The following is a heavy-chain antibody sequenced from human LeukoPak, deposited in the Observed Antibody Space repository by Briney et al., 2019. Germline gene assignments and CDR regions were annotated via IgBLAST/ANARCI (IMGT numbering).Heavy chain of an antibody. V-gene: IGHV3-74*01. Sequence: GGSLRLSCAASGFTFSSYWMHWVRQAPGKGLVWVSRINSDGSSTNYADSVKGRFTISRDNAKNTLYLQMNSLRAEDTAVYYCASHRQIVPGSSGYWFDPWGQGTLVTVSS. D-gene: IGHD2-2*01. CDR3: ASHRQIVPGSSGYWFDP. CDR2: INSDGSST. CDR1: GFTFSSYW. J-gene: IGHJ5*02.